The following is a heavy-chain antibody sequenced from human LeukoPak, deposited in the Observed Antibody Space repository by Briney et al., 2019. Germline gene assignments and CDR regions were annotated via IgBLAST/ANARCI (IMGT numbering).Heavy chain of an antibody. CDR3: ASGYGDPDAFDI. CDR1: GFTFSSYA. Sequence: GGSLRLSCAASGFTFSSYAMHWVRQAPGKGLEWVAVISYDGSNKYYADSVKGRFTISRDNSKNTLYLQMNSLRAEDTAVYYCASGYGDPDAFDIWGQGTMVTVSS. CDR2: ISYDGSNK. J-gene: IGHJ3*02. D-gene: IGHD4-17*01. V-gene: IGHV3-30*04.